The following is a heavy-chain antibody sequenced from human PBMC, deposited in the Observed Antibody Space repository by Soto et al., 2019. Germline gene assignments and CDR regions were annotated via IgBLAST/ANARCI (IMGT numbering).Heavy chain of an antibody. D-gene: IGHD5-12*01. Sequence: QVQLVESGVGVVRPGRSLRLYGAASGFTFSSYAMHWVRQAPGKGLEWVAVISYDGSNKYYADSVKGRFTISRDNSKNTLYLQMNSLRAEDTAVYYCARSIVATIDGDYWGQGTLVTVSS. CDR3: ARSIVATIDGDY. V-gene: IGHV3-30-3*01. J-gene: IGHJ4*02. CDR1: GFTFSSYA. CDR2: ISYDGSNK.